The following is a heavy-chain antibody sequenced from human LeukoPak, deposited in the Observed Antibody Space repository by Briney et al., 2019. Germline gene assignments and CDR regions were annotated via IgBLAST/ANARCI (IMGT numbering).Heavy chain of an antibody. J-gene: IGHJ6*02. CDR3: ARHRLAVAGNDYYYGLDV. D-gene: IGHD6-19*01. Sequence: SETLSLTCTVSGGSISSYYLSWIRQPPGKGLDWIGYIYYSGTTTYNPSLKRRVTISLETSKNQFSLKLSSVTTADTAVYYCARHRLAVAGNDYYYGLDVWGQGTTVTVSS. V-gene: IGHV4-59*01. CDR1: GGSISSYY. CDR2: IYYSGTT.